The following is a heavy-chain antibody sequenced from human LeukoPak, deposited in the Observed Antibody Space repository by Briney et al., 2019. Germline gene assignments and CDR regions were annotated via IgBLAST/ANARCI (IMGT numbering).Heavy chain of an antibody. CDR3: AKNGDRGAYCSGGSCYPYYYYYMDV. CDR2: ISGSGGST. D-gene: IGHD2-15*01. V-gene: IGHV3-23*01. Sequence: GGSLRLSCAVSGFTFSSYDMSWVRQAPGKGLEWVSGISGSGGSTYYADSVKGRFTISRDTSKNALYLQMNSLRAEDTAVYYCAKNGDRGAYCSGGSCYPYYYYYMDVWGKGTTVTISS. J-gene: IGHJ6*03. CDR1: GFTFSSYD.